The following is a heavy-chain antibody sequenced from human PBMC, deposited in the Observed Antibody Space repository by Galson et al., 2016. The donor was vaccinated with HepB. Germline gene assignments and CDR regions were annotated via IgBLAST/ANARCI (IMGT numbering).Heavy chain of an antibody. CDR2: IYGGGPT. Sequence: SLRLSCAASGFTVSSNYMSWVRQAPGKGLEWVSVIYGGGPTYYADSVKDTFTISRDNSKNTVHLQMTSLRVEDTAVYYCPRGYGMDVWGQGTTVTVSS. V-gene: IGHV3-66*01. CDR3: PRGYGMDV. J-gene: IGHJ6*02. CDR1: GFTVSSNY.